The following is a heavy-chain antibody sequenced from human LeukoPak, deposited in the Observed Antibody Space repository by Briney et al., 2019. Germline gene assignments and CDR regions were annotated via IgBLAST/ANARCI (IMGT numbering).Heavy chain of an antibody. CDR1: GYTFTSYA. J-gene: IGHJ6*02. D-gene: IGHD4-11*01. Sequence: ASVKVSCKASGYTFTSYAISWLRQAPGQGLEWMGWISAYNGNTNYAQKLQGRVTMTTDTSTSTAYMELRSLRSDDTAVYYCARDDSNYEYYYYGMDVWGQGTTVTVSS. V-gene: IGHV1-18*01. CDR3: ARDDSNYEYYYYGMDV. CDR2: ISAYNGNT.